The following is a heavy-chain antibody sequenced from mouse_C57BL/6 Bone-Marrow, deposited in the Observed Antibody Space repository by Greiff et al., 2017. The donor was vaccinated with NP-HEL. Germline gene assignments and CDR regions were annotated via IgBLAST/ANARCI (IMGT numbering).Heavy chain of an antibody. D-gene: IGHD2-4*01. CDR1: GFTFSSYA. CDR3: AAHYDFYWYFDV. J-gene: IGHJ1*03. V-gene: IGHV5-4*01. CDR2: ISDGGSYT. Sequence: EVQRVESGGGLVKPGGSLKLSCAASGFTFSSYAMSWVRQTPEKRLEWVATISDGGSYTYYPDNVKGRFTISRDNAKNNLYLQMSHLKSEDTAMDYCAAHYDFYWYFDVWGTGTTVTVSS.